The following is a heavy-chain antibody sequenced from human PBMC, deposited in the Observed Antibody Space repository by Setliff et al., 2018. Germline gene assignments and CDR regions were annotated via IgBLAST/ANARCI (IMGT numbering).Heavy chain of an antibody. V-gene: IGHV1-69*13. Sequence: SVKVSCKASGYTFPNYDINWVRQAPGQGLEWMGGTIPMFGTTNYAQRCRGRVTITADESTTTAYLELSSLRSEDTAVYYCARVRDCSGGICHRGFHHYMDVWGKGTTVTVSS. CDR3: ARVRDCSGGICHRGFHHYMDV. J-gene: IGHJ6*03. CDR2: TIPMFGTT. CDR1: GYTFPNYD. D-gene: IGHD2-15*01.